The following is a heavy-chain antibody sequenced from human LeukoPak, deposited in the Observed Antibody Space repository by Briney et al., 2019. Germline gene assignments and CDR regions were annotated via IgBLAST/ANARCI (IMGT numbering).Heavy chain of an antibody. V-gene: IGHV3-30*02. CDR1: GFTFSIYG. CDR3: ANDFWSPYYNY. D-gene: IGHD3-3*01. J-gene: IGHJ4*02. Sequence: GGSLRLSCAASGFTFSIYGMHWVRQAPGKGLEWVAFIRPDGSNEYYADSVKGRFTISRDNSQNTLYLQMNSLRAEDTAVYYCANDFWSPYYNYWGQGTLVTVSS. CDR2: IRPDGSNE.